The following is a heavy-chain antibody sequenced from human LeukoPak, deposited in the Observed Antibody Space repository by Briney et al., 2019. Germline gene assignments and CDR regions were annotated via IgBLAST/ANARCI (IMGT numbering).Heavy chain of an antibody. CDR1: GFTFSSYG. CDR2: IRYDGSNK. J-gene: IGHJ3*02. Sequence: GGSLRLSCAASGFTFSSYGMHWVRQAPGKGLEWVAFIRYDGSNKYYADSVKGRFTISRDNAKNSLYLQMNSLRAEDTAVYYCARDRDDAFDIWGQGTMVTVSS. CDR3: ARDRDDAFDI. V-gene: IGHV3-30*02.